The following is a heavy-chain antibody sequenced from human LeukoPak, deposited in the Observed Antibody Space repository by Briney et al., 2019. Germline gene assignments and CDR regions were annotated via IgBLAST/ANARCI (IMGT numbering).Heavy chain of an antibody. D-gene: IGHD2-15*01. CDR3: ARVDLRAAYFDY. CDR2: IYTSGST. Sequence: ASETLSLTCTVSGGSISSYYWSWIRQPAGKGLEWIGRIYTSGSTGYNPSLKSRVTMSVDTSKNQFSLKLSSVTAADTAVYYCARVDLRAAYFDYWGQGTLVTVSS. CDR1: GGSISSYY. J-gene: IGHJ4*02. V-gene: IGHV4-4*07.